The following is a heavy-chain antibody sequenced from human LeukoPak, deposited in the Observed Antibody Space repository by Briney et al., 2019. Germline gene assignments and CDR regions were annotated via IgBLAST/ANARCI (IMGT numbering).Heavy chain of an antibody. Sequence: SQTLSLTCAISGDSVSSNSAAWNWISQSPSRGLEWLGRTYYRSKWYNDYAVSVKSRITINPDTSKNQFSLKLSSVTAADTAVYYCARDFHQGGWYGAAYPPRIPGDAFDIWGQGTMVTVSS. CDR1: GDSVSSNSAA. D-gene: IGHD6-19*01. CDR3: ARDFHQGGWYGAAYPPRIPGDAFDI. V-gene: IGHV6-1*01. J-gene: IGHJ3*02. CDR2: TYYRSKWYN.